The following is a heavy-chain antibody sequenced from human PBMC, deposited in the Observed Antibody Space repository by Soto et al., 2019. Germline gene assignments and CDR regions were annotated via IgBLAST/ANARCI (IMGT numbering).Heavy chain of an antibody. J-gene: IGHJ3*02. CDR2: ISGSGGST. CDR1: GFTFSSYT. V-gene: IGHV3-23*01. D-gene: IGHD1-26*01. CDR3: AKNRESGTYYVDAFDI. Sequence: GGSLRLSCAASGFTFSSYTMSWVRQAPGKGLEWVSAISGSGGSTYYADSVEGRFTISRDSSKNTLYLQMNSLRAEDTAVYYCAKNRESGTYYVDAFDIWGQGTMVTVSS.